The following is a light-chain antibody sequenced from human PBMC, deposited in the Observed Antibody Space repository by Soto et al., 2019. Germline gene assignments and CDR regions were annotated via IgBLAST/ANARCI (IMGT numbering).Light chain of an antibody. V-gene: IGKV3-20*01. CDR3: QQYGSSPET. J-gene: IGKJ2*01. Sequence: EIVLTQSPGTLSLSPGERATLSCRASQSVSSSYLAWYQQKPGQAPRLLIYGASSRATGIPDRFSGSGSGTVFTLTISRLEPEEFAVYYCQQYGSSPETFGQGTKLEIK. CDR1: QSVSSSY. CDR2: GAS.